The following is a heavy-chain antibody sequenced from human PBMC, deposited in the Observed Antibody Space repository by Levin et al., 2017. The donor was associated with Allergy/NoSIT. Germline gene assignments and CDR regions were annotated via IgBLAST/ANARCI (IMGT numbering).Heavy chain of an antibody. Sequence: LRLSCSVSGDSISRGFYYWSWIRQPAGEGLEWIGRIYVTGSTTYSPSLKSRVTISLDRSKDQVSLKINSVTAADTAVYYCARDLEGFSGYTPYCYMDVWGKGTTVTVSS. CDR2: IYVTGST. D-gene: IGHD5-12*01. CDR1: GDSISRGFYY. CDR3: ARDLEGFSGYTPYCYMDV. V-gene: IGHV4-61*02. J-gene: IGHJ6*03.